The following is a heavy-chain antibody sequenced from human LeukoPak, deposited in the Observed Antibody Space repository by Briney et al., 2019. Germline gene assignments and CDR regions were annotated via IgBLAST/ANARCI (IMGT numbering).Heavy chain of an antibody. J-gene: IGHJ5*02. CDR2: INYSGST. CDR1: GGSFSGYY. Sequence: SETLSLTCAVYGGSFSGYYWSWIRQPPGKGLEWIGNINYSGSTYYNPSVKSRVTLSVDVSKNRFSLNLTSVTAADTALYFCARTHFDSLGWFDPWGQGIQVIVSS. CDR3: ARTHFDSLGWFDP. V-gene: IGHV4-34*01. D-gene: IGHD3-9*01.